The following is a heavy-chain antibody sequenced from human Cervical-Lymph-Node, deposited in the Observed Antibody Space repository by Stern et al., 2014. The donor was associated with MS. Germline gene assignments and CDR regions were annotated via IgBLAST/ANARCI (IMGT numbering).Heavy chain of an antibody. CDR3: ARGSDT. CDR2: IKEDGSDT. D-gene: IGHD2-15*01. J-gene: IGHJ5*02. CDR1: GFTFSSYW. Sequence: EMQLVESGGGLVQPGGSLRLSWAASGFTFSSYWMNWVRQAPGKGLEWVANIKEDGSDTYYVDSVKGRFTISRDNAKNSLYLQMNSLRAEDTAVYYCARGSDTWGQGTLVTVSS. V-gene: IGHV3-7*01.